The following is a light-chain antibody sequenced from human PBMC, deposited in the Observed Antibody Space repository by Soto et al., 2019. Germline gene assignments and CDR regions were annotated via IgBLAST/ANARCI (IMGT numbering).Light chain of an antibody. CDR1: SSDIGSYNL. CDR2: EGS. V-gene: IGLV2-23*01. CDR3: SSYAGSDILVV. Sequence: QSALTQPGSVSGSPGQSITISCSGTSSDIGSYNLVSWYQQHPGKAPKLIIFEGSRLPPGVSSRFSGSKSGNTASLTISGLRAEDEADYFCSSYAGSDILVVFGGGTKLTVL. J-gene: IGLJ2*01.